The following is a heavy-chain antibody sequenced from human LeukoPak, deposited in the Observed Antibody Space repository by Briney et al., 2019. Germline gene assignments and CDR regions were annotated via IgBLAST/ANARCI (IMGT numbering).Heavy chain of an antibody. CDR2: IWYDGSNK. V-gene: IGHV3-33*01. CDR1: GFIFSSYG. D-gene: IGHD4-23*01. CDR3: ARNHSYGGKIPLFDY. Sequence: PGGSLTLSCAASGFIFSSYGMHWVRQAPGKGLEWVADIWYDGSNKYYADSVKGRFTISRDNSKNTLYLQMNSLRAEDTAVYYCARNHSYGGKIPLFDYWGQGTLVTVSS. J-gene: IGHJ4*02.